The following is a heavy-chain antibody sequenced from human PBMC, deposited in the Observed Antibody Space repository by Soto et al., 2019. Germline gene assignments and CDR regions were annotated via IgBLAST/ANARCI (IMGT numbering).Heavy chain of an antibody. CDR3: ARSNSGYYKWFDP. D-gene: IGHD3-22*01. J-gene: IGHJ5*02. Sequence: SETLSLTCTVSCDSISNSNYYWGWIRQPPGKGLEWIANIYYSGITYYNPSLKSRVAISVDTSKNQFSLKLSSVTAADTAIYYCARSNSGYYKWFDPWGQGTLVTVSS. CDR2: IYYSGIT. CDR1: CDSISNSNYY. V-gene: IGHV4-39*01.